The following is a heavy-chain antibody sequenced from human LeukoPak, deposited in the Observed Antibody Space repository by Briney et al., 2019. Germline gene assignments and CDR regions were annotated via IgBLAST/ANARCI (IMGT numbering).Heavy chain of an antibody. J-gene: IGHJ4*02. Sequence: PGGSLRLSCAASGFTFSSYWMSWVRQAPGKGLEWVANIKQDGSEKYYVDSVKGRFTISRDNAKNSLYLQMNSLRAEDTAVYYCARDSHYDFWSGYYVPFDYWGQGTLVTVSS. CDR2: IKQDGSEK. D-gene: IGHD3-3*01. V-gene: IGHV3-7*01. CDR1: GFTFSSYW. CDR3: ARDSHYDFWSGYYVPFDY.